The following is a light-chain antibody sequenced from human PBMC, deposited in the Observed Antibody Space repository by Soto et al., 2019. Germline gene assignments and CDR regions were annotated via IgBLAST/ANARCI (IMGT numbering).Light chain of an antibody. CDR2: GAS. J-gene: IGKJ1*01. CDR3: QQYNNWPGT. V-gene: IGKV3-15*01. Sequence: VVMAQSPATLSVSPGERATLSGRASQSVSSNLAWYQQKPGQAPRLLIYGASTRATGIPARFSGSGSGTEFTLTISSLQSEDFAVYYCQQYNNWPGTFGQGTKV. CDR1: QSVSSN.